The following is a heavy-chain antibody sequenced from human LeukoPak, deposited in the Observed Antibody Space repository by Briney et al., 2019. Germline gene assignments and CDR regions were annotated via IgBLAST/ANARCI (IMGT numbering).Heavy chain of an antibody. V-gene: IGHV1-69*13. D-gene: IGHD4-17*01. J-gene: IGHJ5*02. CDR3: ARPVDGDVTLGWFDP. CDR1: GGTFSSYA. CDR2: IIPIFGTA. Sequence: ASVKVSCKASGGTFSSYAISWVRQAPGQGLEWMGGIIPIFGTANYAQKFQGRVTITADESTSTAYMELSSLRSEDTAVYYCARPVDGDVTLGWFDPWGQGTLVTVSS.